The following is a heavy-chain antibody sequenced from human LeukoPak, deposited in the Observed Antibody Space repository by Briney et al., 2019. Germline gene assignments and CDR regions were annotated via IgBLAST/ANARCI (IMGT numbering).Heavy chain of an antibody. CDR1: GFTFSTYW. V-gene: IGHV3-49*05. CDR3: TRVAAGGGWYYDSSGIPDY. CDR2: IRSKAYGGTT. Sequence: KPGGSLRLSCAASGFTFSTYWMSWFRQAPGKGLEWVGFIRSKAYGGTTEYAASVKGRFTISRDDSKSIAYLQMNSLKTEDTAVYYCTRVAAGGGWYYDSSGIPDYWGQGTLVTVSS. D-gene: IGHD3-22*01. J-gene: IGHJ4*02.